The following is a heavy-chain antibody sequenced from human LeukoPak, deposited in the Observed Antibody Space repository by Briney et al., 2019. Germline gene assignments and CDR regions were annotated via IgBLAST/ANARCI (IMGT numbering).Heavy chain of an antibody. D-gene: IGHD3-22*01. V-gene: IGHV4-59*01. CDR1: GGSISCYY. CDR2: IYYSGST. Sequence: SETLSLTCTVSGGSISCYYWSWLRQPPGKGLEWIGYIYYSGSTNYNPSLQSQVTISVDTTKNQFSLKLSSVTAADTAVYYCARRANSGFDAFDIWGQGTMVTVSS. J-gene: IGHJ3*02. CDR3: ARRANSGFDAFDI.